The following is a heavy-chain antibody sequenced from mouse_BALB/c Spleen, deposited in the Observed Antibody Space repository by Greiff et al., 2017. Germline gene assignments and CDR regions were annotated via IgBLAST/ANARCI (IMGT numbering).Heavy chain of an antibody. Sequence: QVHVKQSGAELARPGASVKLSCKASGYTFTDYYINWVKQRTGQGLEWIGEIYPGSGNTYYNEKFKGKATLTADKSSSTAYMQLSSLTSEDSAVYFCARRRGNSWFAYWGQGTLVTVSA. CDR1: GYTFTDYY. J-gene: IGHJ3*01. D-gene: IGHD2-1*01. CDR3: ARRRGNSWFAY. V-gene: IGHV1-77*01. CDR2: IYPGSGNT.